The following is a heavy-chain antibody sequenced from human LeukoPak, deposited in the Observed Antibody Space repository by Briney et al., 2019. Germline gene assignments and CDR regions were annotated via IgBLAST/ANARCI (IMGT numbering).Heavy chain of an antibody. D-gene: IGHD3-3*01. Sequence: SETLSLTCTVSGGSISSYYWSWIRQPRGKGLEWIGYIYYSGSTNYNPSLKSRVTISVDTSKNQFSLKLSSVTAADTAVYYCASLDFWLQEYYFDYWGQGTLVTVSS. CDR2: IYYSGST. CDR3: ASLDFWLQEYYFDY. V-gene: IGHV4-59*01. J-gene: IGHJ4*02. CDR1: GGSISSYY.